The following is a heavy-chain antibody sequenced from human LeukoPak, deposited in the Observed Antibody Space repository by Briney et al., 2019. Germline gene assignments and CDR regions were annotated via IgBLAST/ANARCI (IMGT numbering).Heavy chain of an antibody. CDR2: IGTTGDT. CDR3: ARGRGTYFDL. CDR1: GFTFSLYD. D-gene: IGHD3-10*01. V-gene: IGHV3-13*01. Sequence: GGSLRLSCAASGFTFSLYDMLWVRHTTGTGLEWVSLIGTTGDTFYPGSVKCRFTISRENAKNSLYLEMNSLRAGDTAVYYCARGRGTYFDLWGRGTLVTVSS. J-gene: IGHJ2*01.